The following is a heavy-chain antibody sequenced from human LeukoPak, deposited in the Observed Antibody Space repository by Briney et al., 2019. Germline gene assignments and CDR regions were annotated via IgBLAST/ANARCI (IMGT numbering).Heavy chain of an antibody. CDR2: IIPIFGTA. CDR3: ARGVAATFEYFQH. CDR1: GGTFSSYA. V-gene: IGHV1-69*06. Sequence: SVKVSCKASGGTFSSYAISWVRQAPGQGLEWMGGIIPIFGTANYAQKFQGRVTITADRSTSTAYMELSSLRSEDTAVYYCARGVAATFEYFQHWGQGTLVTVSS. J-gene: IGHJ1*01. D-gene: IGHD2-15*01.